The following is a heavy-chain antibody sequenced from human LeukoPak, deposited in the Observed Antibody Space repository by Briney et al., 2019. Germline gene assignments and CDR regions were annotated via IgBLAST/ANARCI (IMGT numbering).Heavy chain of an antibody. J-gene: IGHJ3*02. V-gene: IGHV3-48*01. CDR1: GFTFSSYS. CDR2: ISSSSSTI. CDR3: ARDRNTVTHWGAAFDI. D-gene: IGHD4-17*01. Sequence: GGSLRLSCAASGFTFSSYSMNWVRQAPGKGLEWVSYISSSSSTIYYADSVKGRSTISRDNAKNSLYLQMNSLRAEDTAVYYCARDRNTVTHWGAAFDIWGQGTMVTVSS.